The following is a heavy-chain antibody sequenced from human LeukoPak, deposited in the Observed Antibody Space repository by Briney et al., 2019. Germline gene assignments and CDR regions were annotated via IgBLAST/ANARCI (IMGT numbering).Heavy chain of an antibody. CDR3: ARVAAAQFDY. V-gene: IGHV3-30-3*01. CDR1: GFTFSSYA. Sequence: GGSLRLSCAASGFTFSSYAMHWVRQAPGKGLEWVAVISYDGSNKYYADSVKGRFTISKDNSKSTLYLQMNSLRAEDTAVYYCARVAAAQFDYWGQGTLVTVSS. J-gene: IGHJ4*02. D-gene: IGHD6-13*01. CDR2: ISYDGSNK.